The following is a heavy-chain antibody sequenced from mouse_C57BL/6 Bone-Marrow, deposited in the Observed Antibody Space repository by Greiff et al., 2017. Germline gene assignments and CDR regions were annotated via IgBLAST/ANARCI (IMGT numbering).Heavy chain of an antibody. CDR2: IYPRSGNT. Sequence: VKLQESGAELARPGASVKLSCKASGYTFTSYGISWVKQRTGQGLEWIGEIYPRSGNTYYNEKFKGKDTLTADKSSSTAYMELRSLTSEDSAVYFCAQLKYYFDYWGQGTTLTGSS. CDR1: GYTFTSYG. J-gene: IGHJ2*01. CDR3: AQLKYYFDY. V-gene: IGHV1-81*01. D-gene: IGHD3-1*01.